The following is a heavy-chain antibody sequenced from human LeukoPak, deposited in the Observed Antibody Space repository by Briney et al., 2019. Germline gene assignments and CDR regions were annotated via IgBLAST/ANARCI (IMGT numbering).Heavy chain of an antibody. D-gene: IGHD5-12*01. CDR2: ISYDGSNK. Sequence: GGSLRLSCAASGFAFSSYGMHWVRQAPGKGLEWVAVISYDGSNKYYADSVKGRFTISRDNSKNTLYLQMNSLRAEDTAVYYCAREHSGYDFPGRDYYYMDVWGKGTTVTVSS. CDR3: AREHSGYDFPGRDYYYMDV. J-gene: IGHJ6*03. CDR1: GFAFSSYG. V-gene: IGHV3-30*03.